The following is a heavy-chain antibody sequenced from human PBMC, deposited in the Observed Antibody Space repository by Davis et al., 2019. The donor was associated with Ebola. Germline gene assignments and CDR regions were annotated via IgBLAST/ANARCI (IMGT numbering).Heavy chain of an antibody. CDR3: ARGLRGGIVVVPTATNYGMDV. J-gene: IGHJ6*02. CDR2: ITHRGSN. Sequence: SETLSLTCAVYGASSSGYFLSWIRQPPATGLEWIGAITHRGSNTYNPSLKSRVTISVDTSKNQFSLKLSSVTAADTAVYYCARGLRGGIVVVPTATNYGMDVWGQGTTVTVSS. V-gene: IGHV4-34*01. CDR1: GASSSGYF. D-gene: IGHD2-2*01.